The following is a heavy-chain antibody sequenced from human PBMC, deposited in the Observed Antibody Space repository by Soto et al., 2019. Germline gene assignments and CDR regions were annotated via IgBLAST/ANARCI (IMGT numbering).Heavy chain of an antibody. Sequence: QVQLVQSGAEVKKPGSSVKVSCKSSGGTFSSYAISWVRQAPGQGLEWMGGVIPVFGLATYAQKVQGRVTITADKSTNTAYIEVSSLRSEDTAVYYCARGKSYYGSGKGIYDYYSLDVWGQGTTVTVSS. CDR1: GGTFSSYA. J-gene: IGHJ6*02. V-gene: IGHV1-69*17. D-gene: IGHD3-10*01. CDR2: VIPVFGLA. CDR3: ARGKSYYGSGKGIYDYYSLDV.